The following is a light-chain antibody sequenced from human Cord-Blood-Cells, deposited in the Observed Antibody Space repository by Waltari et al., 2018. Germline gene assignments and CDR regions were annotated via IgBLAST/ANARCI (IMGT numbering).Light chain of an antibody. CDR2: DAS. J-gene: IGKJ4*01. CDR1: QSISSY. Sequence: IHMTESLSFLPASVGDRVTTTCRASQSISSYLNWYQQQQGKDPKLLIYDASTMESGVPSRCSGSGSGTDFTLTISSLQPEDFAAYYCQQNCNTPQVTFGGGTKVEIK. CDR3: QQNCNTPQVT. V-gene: IGKV1-39*01.